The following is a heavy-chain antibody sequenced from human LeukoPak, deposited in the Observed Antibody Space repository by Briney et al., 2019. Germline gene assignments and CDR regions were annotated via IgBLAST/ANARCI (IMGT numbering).Heavy chain of an antibody. CDR2: IKQDGSEK. D-gene: IGHD3-10*01. CDR1: GFTFSSYW. J-gene: IGHJ6*03. Sequence: PGGSLRLSCAASGFTFSSYWMSWVRQAPGKGLEWVANIKQDGSEKYYVDSVKGRFTISRDNAKNSLYLQMNRVRAEDTAVYYCASSGSHIFGYYYYYMDVWGKGTTVTVSS. V-gene: IGHV3-7*01. CDR3: ASSGSHIFGYYYYYMDV.